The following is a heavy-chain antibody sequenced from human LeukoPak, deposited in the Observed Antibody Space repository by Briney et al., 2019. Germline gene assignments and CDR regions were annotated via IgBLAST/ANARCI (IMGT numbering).Heavy chain of an antibody. CDR2: INAGNGNT. V-gene: IGHV1-3*01. Sequence: ASVKVSCKGSGYTFSNYAIQWVRQAPGQRLEWMGWINAGNGNTKYSQKFEGRVTMTRDTSTSTVYMELSSLRSEDTAVYYCAREAPETGTSRGYYYYGMDVWGQGTTVTVSS. CDR1: GYTFSNYA. CDR3: AREAPETGTSRGYYYYGMDV. J-gene: IGHJ6*02. D-gene: IGHD1-7*01.